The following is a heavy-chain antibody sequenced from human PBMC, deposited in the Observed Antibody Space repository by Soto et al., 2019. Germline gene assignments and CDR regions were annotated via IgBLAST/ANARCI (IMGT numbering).Heavy chain of an antibody. CDR1: GFTFSSYW. Sequence: VQLVESGGNLVQPGGSLSLSCAASGFTFSSYWMPWVRQGSGKGLVWLSRINTDGSSTSYVDSVKGRFTISRDNAKNTLYVQMNRLSVEGTAMYYCARRGQEGPGLAHWGQGTLVTVSS. J-gene: IGHJ5*02. CDR3: ARRGQEGPGLAH. V-gene: IGHV3-74*01. CDR2: INTDGSST.